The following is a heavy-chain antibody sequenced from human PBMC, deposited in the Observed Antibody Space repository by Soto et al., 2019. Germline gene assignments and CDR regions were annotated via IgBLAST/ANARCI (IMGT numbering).Heavy chain of an antibody. CDR2: INHSGST. V-gene: IGHV4-34*01. CDR1: GGSFSGYY. J-gene: IGHJ4*02. Sequence: QVQLQQWGAGLLKPSETLSLTCAVYGGSFSGYYGSWIRQPPGKGLEWIGEINHSGSTNYNPSLKSRVTISVDTSKNQFSLKLSSVTAAATAVYYCARGVITVTTPNFDYWGQGTLVTVSS. D-gene: IGHD4-17*01. CDR3: ARGVITVTTPNFDY.